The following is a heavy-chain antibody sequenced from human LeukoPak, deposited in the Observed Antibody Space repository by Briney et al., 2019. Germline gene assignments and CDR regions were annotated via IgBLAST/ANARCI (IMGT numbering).Heavy chain of an antibody. V-gene: IGHV3-21*01. Sequence: GGSLRLSRAASGFTFSSYSMNWVRQAPGKGLEWVSSISSSSSYIYYADSVKGRFTISRDNAKNSLYLQMNSLRAEDTAVYYCARGYCSGGSCWDYFDYWGQGTLVTVSS. CDR3: ARGYCSGGSCWDYFDY. J-gene: IGHJ4*02. D-gene: IGHD2-15*01. CDR1: GFTFSSYS. CDR2: ISSSSSYI.